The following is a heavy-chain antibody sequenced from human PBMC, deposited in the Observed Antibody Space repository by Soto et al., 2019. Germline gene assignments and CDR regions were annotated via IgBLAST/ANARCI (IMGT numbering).Heavy chain of an antibody. CDR3: ARDIGSFAYGEGY. J-gene: IGHJ4*02. D-gene: IGHD3-10*01. Sequence: SATLSLTCSVSGGSINSYWWSWIRQPAGKGLEWIGRVYSSGTTDYNPSLNSRATMSVETSKNQFSLKLSSVTAADTAAYYCARDIGSFAYGEGYWGQGIQVTVSS. CDR1: GGSINSYW. V-gene: IGHV4-4*07. CDR2: VYSSGTT.